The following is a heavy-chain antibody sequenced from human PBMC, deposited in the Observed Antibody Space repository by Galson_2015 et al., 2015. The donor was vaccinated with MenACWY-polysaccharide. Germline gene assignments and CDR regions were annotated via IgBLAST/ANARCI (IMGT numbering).Heavy chain of an antibody. Sequence: SLRLSCAASGLTFNNNWIHWVRQAPGKGLAWVSRINSDGSSTAYADSVKGRFTISRDNAKNTLFLQMNSLRVEDTAVHFCVGPLGRGGTGAYGMDAWGQGTTVTVSS. CDR2: INSDGSST. D-gene: IGHD3-10*01. J-gene: IGHJ6*02. V-gene: IGHV3-74*01. CDR3: VGPLGRGGTGAYGMDA. CDR1: GLTFNNNW.